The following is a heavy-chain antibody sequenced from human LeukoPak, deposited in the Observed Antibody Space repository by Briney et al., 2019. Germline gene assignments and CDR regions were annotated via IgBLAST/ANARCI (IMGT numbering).Heavy chain of an antibody. D-gene: IGHD2-8*01. Sequence: GGSLRLSCVASGFTFSSYGMSWVRQAPGKGLERVSTISGSGDSTYYADSVKGRFTISRDNSKNTLYLQMNSLRAEDTAVYYCAKTFQWYYMDVWGKGTTVTISS. CDR1: GFTFSSYG. V-gene: IGHV3-23*01. CDR2: ISGSGDST. J-gene: IGHJ6*03. CDR3: AKTFQWYYMDV.